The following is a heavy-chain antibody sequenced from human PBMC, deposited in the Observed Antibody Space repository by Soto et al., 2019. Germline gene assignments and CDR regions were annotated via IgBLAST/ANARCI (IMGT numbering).Heavy chain of an antibody. D-gene: IGHD3-10*01. Sequence: SETLSLTCAVYGWSFSGYYWSWIRQPPGKWMELIGEINHSGSTKDNPSLKSRVTISIDTSKKQYSLKLRSLPAADTAVYYSARDRIWGVIGYWGQGTLVSAS. CDR1: GWSFSGYY. J-gene: IGHJ4*02. V-gene: IGHV4-34*01. CDR3: ARDRIWGVIGY. CDR2: INHSGST.